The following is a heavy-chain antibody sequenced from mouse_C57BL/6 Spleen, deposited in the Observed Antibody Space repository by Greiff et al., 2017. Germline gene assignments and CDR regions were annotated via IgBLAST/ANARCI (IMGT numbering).Heavy chain of an antibody. Sequence: EVMLVESEGGLVQPGSSMKLSCTASGFTFSDYYMAWVRQVPEKGLEWVANINYDGSSTYYLDSLKSRFIISRDNAKNILYLQMSSLKSEDTATYYCARANWEGYYFDYWGQGTTLTVSS. CDR2: INYDGSST. CDR3: ARANWEGYYFDY. J-gene: IGHJ2*01. CDR1: GFTFSDYY. D-gene: IGHD4-1*01. V-gene: IGHV5-16*01.